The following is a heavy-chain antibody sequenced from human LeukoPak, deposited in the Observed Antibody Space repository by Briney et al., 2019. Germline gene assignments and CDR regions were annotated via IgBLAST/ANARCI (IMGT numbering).Heavy chain of an antibody. CDR1: GLTFSSYA. CDR3: AKDMARYCSSTSCPPDY. V-gene: IGHV3-23*01. D-gene: IGHD2-2*01. CDR2: ISGSISASGGST. J-gene: IGHJ4*02. Sequence: GGSLRLSCAASGLTFSSYAMSWVRQAPGKGLEWVSTISGSISASGGSTYYADSVKGRFTISRDNAKNSLYLQMNSLRAEDTALYYCAKDMARYCSSTSCPPDYWGQGTLVTASS.